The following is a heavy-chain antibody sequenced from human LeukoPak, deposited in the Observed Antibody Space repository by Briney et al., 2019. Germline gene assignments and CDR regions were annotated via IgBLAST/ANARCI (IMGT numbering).Heavy chain of an antibody. CDR2: ISWNSGSL. D-gene: IGHD3-10*01. CDR1: GFTFEDYA. J-gene: IGHJ4*02. V-gene: IGHV3-9*01. Sequence: GGSLRLSCAASGFTFEDYAIFWVRQAPGKGLEWVSGISWNSGSLGYADSVKGRFTISRDNAKKPLYLQMNSLRAEDTALYYCAKGLKNSGTAAFDYWGQGTLVPVSS. CDR3: AKGLKNSGTAAFDY.